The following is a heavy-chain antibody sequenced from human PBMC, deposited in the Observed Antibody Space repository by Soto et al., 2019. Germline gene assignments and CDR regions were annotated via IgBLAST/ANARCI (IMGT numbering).Heavy chain of an antibody. CDR3: ATSGYNYGPFDY. V-gene: IGHV1-69*01. J-gene: IGHJ4*01. D-gene: IGHD2-15*01. Sequence: QVQLVQSGAEVRKPGSSVKVSCRASGDTFKNYAISWVRQAPGQGVEWMGGIIPIFGKTDYAQTFHGRVTNNEDESTYTAHMELRGLRSDDTALYYCATSGYNYGPFDYWGRGLLVTVSS. CDR2: IIPIFGKT. CDR1: GDTFKNYA.